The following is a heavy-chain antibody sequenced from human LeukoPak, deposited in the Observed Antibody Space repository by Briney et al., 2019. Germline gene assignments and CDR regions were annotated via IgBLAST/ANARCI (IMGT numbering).Heavy chain of an antibody. J-gene: IGHJ5*02. CDR3: ARSARCNWNDLGWFDP. D-gene: IGHD1-20*01. V-gene: IGHV6-1*01. Sequence: SQTLSLTCAISGDSVSSNSAAWNWIRQSPSRGLEWLGRTYYRSKWNNDYAVSVKSRITINPDTTNNQFSLQLNSVTPEDTAVYYCARSARCNWNDLGWFDPWGQGTLVTVSS. CDR1: GDSVSSNSAA. CDR2: TYYRSKWNN.